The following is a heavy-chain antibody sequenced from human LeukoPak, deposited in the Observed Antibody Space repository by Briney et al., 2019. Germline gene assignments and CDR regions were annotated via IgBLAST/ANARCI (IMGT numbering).Heavy chain of an antibody. CDR2: INPNSGGT. Sequence: ASVKVSCKASGYTFTGYYMHWVRQAPGQGLEWMGWINPNSGGTNYAQKFQGRVTMTRDTSISTAYMELSRLRSDDTAVYYCGTTLSLGDNGAFDIWGQGTMVTVSS. D-gene: IGHD1-1*01. V-gene: IGHV1-2*02. CDR3: GTTLSLGDNGAFDI. J-gene: IGHJ3*02. CDR1: GYTFTGYY.